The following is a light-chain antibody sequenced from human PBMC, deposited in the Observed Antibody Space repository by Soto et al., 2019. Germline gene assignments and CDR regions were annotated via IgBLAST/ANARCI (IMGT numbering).Light chain of an antibody. Sequence: QSALTQPASVSGSPGQSITISCTGTSSDVGSYNRVSWYQQHPGKAPKLMISEVSKRPSGVSNRFSGSKSGNTASLTISGLQAEDEADYYCCSYAGSSTPYVFGTGTKLTVL. CDR1: SSDVGSYNR. CDR2: EVS. J-gene: IGLJ1*01. CDR3: CSYAGSSTPYV. V-gene: IGLV2-23*02.